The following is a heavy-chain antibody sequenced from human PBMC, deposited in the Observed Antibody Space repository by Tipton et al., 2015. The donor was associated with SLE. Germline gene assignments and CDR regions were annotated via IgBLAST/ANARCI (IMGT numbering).Heavy chain of an antibody. CDR3: ARGSSSIDY. J-gene: IGHJ4*02. CDR2: TTTDGDIT. CDR1: GFTFSSYW. D-gene: IGHD2-2*01. V-gene: IGHV3-74*01. Sequence: GSLRLSCGASGFTFSSYWMHWVRQAPGKGLVWVSRTTTDGDITNYADSVRGRLTISRDNAKNTLYLQMSSLRADDTAVYYCARGSSSIDYWGQGTLVTVSS.